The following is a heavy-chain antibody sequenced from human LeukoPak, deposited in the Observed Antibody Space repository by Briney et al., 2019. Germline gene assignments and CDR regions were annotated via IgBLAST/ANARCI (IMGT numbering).Heavy chain of an antibody. J-gene: IGHJ4*02. V-gene: IGHV1-46*01. CDR1: GYSFTSYY. Sequence: ASVKVSCKASGYSFTSYYMHWVRQAPGQGLEWMGIINPSGGSTTYAQRFQGRVTMTRDTSTSTVYMELSSLGSEDTAVYYCARDYFGYWGQGTLVTVSS. CDR2: INPSGGST. CDR3: ARDYFGY.